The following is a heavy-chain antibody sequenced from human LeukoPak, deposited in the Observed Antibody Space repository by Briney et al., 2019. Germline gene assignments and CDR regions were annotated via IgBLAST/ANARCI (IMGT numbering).Heavy chain of an antibody. CDR3: ARDYGGYYGSWNRGDYYYYMHD. J-gene: IGHJ6*03. D-gene: IGHD3-10*01. CDR2: IKQDESEE. V-gene: IGHV3-7*01. Sequence: PGGSLRLSCAASGFTFSTYWMHWVRQAPGKGLEWVANIKQDESEEYYVDSVKGRFTISRDNAKNSLYLQMSSLRAEDTAVYYCARDYGGYYGSWNRGDYYYYMHDWGKGTTVTVSS. CDR1: GFTFSTYW.